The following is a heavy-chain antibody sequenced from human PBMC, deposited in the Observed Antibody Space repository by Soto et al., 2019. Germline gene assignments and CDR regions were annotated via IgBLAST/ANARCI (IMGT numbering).Heavy chain of an antibody. Sequence: SETLSLTCSVSGGSMSEYFWSWIRQSPGKGLEWIGYIYYLGSTDYNPSLKSRVTIPVDTSKRQFSLRLTSVTAADTAVYYCARDGYDGSGSPYPAYWGPGTQVTVS. CDR1: GGSMSEYF. D-gene: IGHD3-10*01. V-gene: IGHV4-59*01. J-gene: IGHJ4*02. CDR3: ARDGYDGSGSPYPAY. CDR2: IYYLGST.